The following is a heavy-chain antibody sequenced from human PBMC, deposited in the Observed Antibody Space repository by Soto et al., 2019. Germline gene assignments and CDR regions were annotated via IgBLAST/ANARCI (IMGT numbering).Heavy chain of an antibody. CDR1: GFTFSVYA. J-gene: IGHJ6*02. V-gene: IGHV3-23*01. CDR3: ASLGVGDWANYYYYYGMDV. Sequence: GGSLRLSCAATGFTFSVYAMTWVRQAPGKGLEWVSAVTANGGSTYSADSVKGRFTISRDNSKNTLFLQMNSLRAEDTAVYYCASLGVGDWANYYYYYGMDVWGQGTTVTVSS. D-gene: IGHD2-21*02. CDR2: VTANGGST.